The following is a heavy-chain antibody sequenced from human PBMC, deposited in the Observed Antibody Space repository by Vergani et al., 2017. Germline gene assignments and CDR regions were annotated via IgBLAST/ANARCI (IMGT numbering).Heavy chain of an antibody. V-gene: IGHV4-59*01. CDR3: ASLYCSGGRCYSDY. CDR2: IYYSGST. D-gene: IGHD2-15*01. Sequence: QVQLQESGPGLVKPSETLSLTCTVSGGSISSYYWSWIRQPPGKGLGWIGYIYYSGSTHYSPSLKSRVTISVDTSKNQISLKLSSVTAADTAVYYCASLYCSGGRCYSDYWGQGTLVTVSS. J-gene: IGHJ4*02. CDR1: GGSISSYY.